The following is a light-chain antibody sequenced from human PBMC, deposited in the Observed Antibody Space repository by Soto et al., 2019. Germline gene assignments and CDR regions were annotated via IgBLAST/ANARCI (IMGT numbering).Light chain of an antibody. J-gene: IGKJ1*01. CDR1: QRVSRNY. V-gene: IGKV3-11*01. Sequence: EIVLTQSPGTLSLSPGERATLSCRASQRVSRNYLAWFQQIPGQAPRLLIYDASNRATGIPARFSGSGSGTDFTLTISSLEPEDVGVYYCQQRSNWPRTFGQGTKVEIK. CDR3: QQRSNWPRT. CDR2: DAS.